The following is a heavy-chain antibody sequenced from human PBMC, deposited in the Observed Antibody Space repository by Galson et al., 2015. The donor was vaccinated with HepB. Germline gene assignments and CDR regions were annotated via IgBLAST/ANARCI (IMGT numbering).Heavy chain of an antibody. V-gene: IGHV3-33*01. CDR3: ARDASVDTAMVTSYYYGMDV. CDR2: IWYDGSNK. Sequence: SLRLSCAASGFTFSSYGMHWVRQAPGKGLEWVAVIWYDGSNKYYADSVKGRFTISRDNSKNTLYLQMNSLRAEDTAVYYCARDASVDTAMVTSYYYGMDVWGQGTTVTVSS. J-gene: IGHJ6*02. D-gene: IGHD5-18*01. CDR1: GFTFSSYG.